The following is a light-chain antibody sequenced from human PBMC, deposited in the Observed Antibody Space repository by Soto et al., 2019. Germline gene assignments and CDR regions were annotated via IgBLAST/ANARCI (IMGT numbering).Light chain of an antibody. CDR1: QSISSY. CDR2: AAS. V-gene: IGKV1-39*01. J-gene: IGKJ4*01. CDR3: QQSYSTPLT. Sequence: DIQMTQSPSSLSASVGDIVTITCRASQSISSYLNWYQQKPGKAPKIMSYAASSLQSGVPSRFSGSGSGTDFTLTISSLQPEDFATYYCQQSYSTPLTFGGGTKVDIK.